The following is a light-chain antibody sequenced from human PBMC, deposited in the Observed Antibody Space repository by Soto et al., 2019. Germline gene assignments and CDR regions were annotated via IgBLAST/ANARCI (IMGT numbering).Light chain of an antibody. CDR1: QSVSNNY. V-gene: IGKV3-20*01. Sequence: EIVLTESPGTLSLSRWEIATLSCRASQSVSNNYLAWYQQKPGQAPRLLIYGASNRATGIPDRFSGSGSGTDFTLTISRLEPEDFAMYYCQQYGSSGTFGQATKVDIK. CDR2: GAS. CDR3: QQYGSSGT. J-gene: IGKJ1*01.